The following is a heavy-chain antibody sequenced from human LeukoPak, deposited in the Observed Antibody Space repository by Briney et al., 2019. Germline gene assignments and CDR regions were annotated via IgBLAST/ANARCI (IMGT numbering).Heavy chain of an antibody. J-gene: IGHJ3*02. D-gene: IGHD3-9*01. CDR1: GFTFDEYA. Sequence: GGSLRLSCAVSGFTFDEYAMHWVRQAPGKGLEWVSVISGSGGSTYYADSVKGRFTISRDNAKNSLYLQMNSLRAEDTAVYYCARDARYFDWLSDHGAFDIWGQGTMVTVSS. CDR2: ISGSGGST. V-gene: IGHV3-23*01. CDR3: ARDARYFDWLSDHGAFDI.